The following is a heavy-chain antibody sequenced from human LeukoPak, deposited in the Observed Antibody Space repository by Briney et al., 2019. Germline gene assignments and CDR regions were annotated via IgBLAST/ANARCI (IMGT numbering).Heavy chain of an antibody. CDR1: GFTFSSYA. V-gene: IGHV3-23*01. CDR3: AKETFCSGGSCYSGPNWFDP. J-gene: IGHJ5*01. Sequence: GGSLRLSRAASGFTFSSYAMSWVRQAPGKGLEWVSAISGSGGSTYYADSVKGRFTISRDNSKNTLYLQMNSLKAEDTAVYYCAKETFCSGGSCYSGPNWFDPWGQGTLVTVSS. D-gene: IGHD2-15*01. CDR2: ISGSGGST.